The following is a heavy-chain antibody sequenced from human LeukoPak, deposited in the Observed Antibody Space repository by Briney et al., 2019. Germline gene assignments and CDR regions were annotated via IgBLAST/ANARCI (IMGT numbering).Heavy chain of an antibody. Sequence: PSETMSLTCAVYGGSFSGYYWSWLRQPPGKGLEWIGEINHSGSTNYNPSLKSRVTISVDTSKNQFSLKLSSVTAADTAVYYCARGSGGYLYYYYYMDVWGKGTTVTVSS. D-gene: IGHD3-10*01. CDR2: INHSGST. J-gene: IGHJ6*03. CDR1: GGSFSGYY. V-gene: IGHV4-34*01. CDR3: ARGSGGYLYYYYYMDV.